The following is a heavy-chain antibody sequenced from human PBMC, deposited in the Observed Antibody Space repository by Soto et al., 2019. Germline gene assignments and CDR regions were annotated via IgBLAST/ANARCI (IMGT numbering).Heavy chain of an antibody. CDR3: ARVQPYLSYDILTGSFRFDP. V-gene: IGHV4-59*01. CDR1: GGSINTYY. CDR2: IYYSGST. J-gene: IGHJ5*02. D-gene: IGHD3-9*01. Sequence: PSETLSLTCTVSGGSINTYYWSWIRQPPGKGLEWIGYIYYSGSTKYNPSLKSRLTISVDTSKNQFSLKLSSVTAADTALYYCARVQPYLSYDILTGSFRFDPWGQGTLVTVSS.